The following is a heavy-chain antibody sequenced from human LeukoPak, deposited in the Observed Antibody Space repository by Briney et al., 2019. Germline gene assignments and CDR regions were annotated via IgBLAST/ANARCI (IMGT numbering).Heavy chain of an antibody. J-gene: IGHJ4*02. V-gene: IGHV3-23*01. CDR1: GFIFTNYA. Sequence: GGSLRLSCAVSGFIFTNYAMSWVRQAPGKGLEWVSVIIGSSGSTFHADSVKGRFTISRDKSKNTLYLQMNSLRAEDTAVYYCAKGGYDYVEMGYFDYWGQGTLVTVSS. CDR3: AKGGYDYVEMGYFDY. CDR2: IIGSSGST. D-gene: IGHD5-12*01.